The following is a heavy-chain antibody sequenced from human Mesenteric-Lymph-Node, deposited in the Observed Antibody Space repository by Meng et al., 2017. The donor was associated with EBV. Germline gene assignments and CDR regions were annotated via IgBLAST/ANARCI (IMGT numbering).Heavy chain of an antibody. D-gene: IGHD3-22*01. Sequence: VQLWQSGSEVKKPGASVKVSCKGSGYTFTRYYIHWVRQAPGQGLEWMGIINPSGDFTSYAPKFQGRVTMTRDTSTNTVYMELSSLRSEDTAVYFCASAWGSGSELDPWGQGTLVTVSS. V-gene: IGHV1-46*01. J-gene: IGHJ5*02. CDR2: INPSGDFT. CDR1: GYTFTRYY. CDR3: ASAWGSGSELDP.